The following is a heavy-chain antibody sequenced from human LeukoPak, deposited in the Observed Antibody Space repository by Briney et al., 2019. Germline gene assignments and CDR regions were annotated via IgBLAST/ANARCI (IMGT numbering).Heavy chain of an antibody. V-gene: IGHV3-48*01. Sequence: GGSLRLSCAASGFTFSSYSMNWVRQAPGKGLEWVSYISSSSSSIYYAESVKGRFTISRDDSKKRLYLQMNSLRADDTAVYYCTRNLNFGNYYYFDYWGQRTLVTVSS. J-gene: IGHJ4*02. CDR3: TRNLNFGNYYYFDY. CDR2: ISSSSSSI. CDR1: GFTFSSYS. D-gene: IGHD1-26*01.